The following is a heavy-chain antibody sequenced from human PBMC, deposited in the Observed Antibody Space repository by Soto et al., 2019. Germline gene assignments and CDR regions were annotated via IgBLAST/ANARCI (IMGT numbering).Heavy chain of an antibody. CDR1: GFTFSIYE. V-gene: IGHV3-48*03. J-gene: IGHJ4*02. Sequence: EVQLVESGGGLVQPGGSLRLSCAASGFTFSIYEMNWVRQAQGKGLAWISYISSSGPTIYYADSVKGRFTISRDDAKNSLYLQMNSLRGEDTALYYCATCGQGDWYGPYFGYWGQGTLVTVSS. CDR2: ISSSGPTI. D-gene: IGHD6-19*01. CDR3: ATCGQGDWYGPYFGY.